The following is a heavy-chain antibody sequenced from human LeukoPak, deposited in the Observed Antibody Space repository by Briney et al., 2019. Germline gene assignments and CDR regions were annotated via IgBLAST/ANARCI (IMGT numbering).Heavy chain of an antibody. CDR1: GFTFSSYE. D-gene: IGHD4-17*01. Sequence: PGGSLRLSCAASGFTFSSYEMNWVRQAPGKGLEWVSSISTNSAFIYYADSVRGRFTISRDNTKNSLYLRMDSLTADDTAVYFCACLRGPSDYWGQGTLVTVSS. CDR3: ACLRGPSDY. J-gene: IGHJ4*02. V-gene: IGHV3-21*01. CDR2: ISTNSAFI.